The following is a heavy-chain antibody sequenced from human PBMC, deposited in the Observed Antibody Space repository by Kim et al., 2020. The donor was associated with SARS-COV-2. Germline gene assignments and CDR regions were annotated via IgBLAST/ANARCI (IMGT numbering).Heavy chain of an antibody. J-gene: IGHJ6*02. Sequence: LRETLSLTCAVSGGSISSSNWWSWVRQPPGKGLEWIGEIYHSGSTNYNPSLKSRVTISVDKSKNQFSLKLSSVTAADTAVYYCARTIVYCSSTSCYASGYYYYGMDVWGQGTTVTVSS. CDR2: IYHSGST. D-gene: IGHD2-2*01. CDR1: GGSISSSNW. V-gene: IGHV4-4*02. CDR3: ARTIVYCSSTSCYASGYYYYGMDV.